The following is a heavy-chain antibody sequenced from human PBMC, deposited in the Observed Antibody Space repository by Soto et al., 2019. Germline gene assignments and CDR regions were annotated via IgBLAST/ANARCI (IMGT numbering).Heavy chain of an antibody. CDR1: GYTFTSYG. D-gene: IGHD2-8*01. CDR2: ISAYNGNT. V-gene: IGHV1-18*01. Sequence: ASVKVSCKASGYTFTSYGISWVRQAPGQGLEWMGWISAYNGNTNYAQKHQGRVTMTTDTSTSTAYMELRSLRSDDTAVYYCARDYLRMDPPPFYYYMDVWGKGTTVTVSS. CDR3: ARDYLRMDPPPFYYYMDV. J-gene: IGHJ6*03.